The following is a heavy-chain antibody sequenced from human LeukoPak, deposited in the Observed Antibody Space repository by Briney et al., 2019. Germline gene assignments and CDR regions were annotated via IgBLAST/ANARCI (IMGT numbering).Heavy chain of an antibody. CDR1: GFTVSSNS. CDR3: ARGRGHYYYMDV. V-gene: IGHV3-66*03. CDR2: IYSDNT. J-gene: IGHJ6*03. Sequence: PGGSLRLSCTVSGFTVSSNSMSWVRQAPGKGLEWVSFIYSDNTHYSDSVKGRFTISRDNPKNTLYLQMNSLRAEDTAVYYCARGRGHYYYMDVWGKGTTVTVSS.